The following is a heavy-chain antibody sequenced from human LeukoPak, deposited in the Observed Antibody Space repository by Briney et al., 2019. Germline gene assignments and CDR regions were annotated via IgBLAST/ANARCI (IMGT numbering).Heavy chain of an antibody. CDR3: ARRHYGSGNIDS. D-gene: IGHD3-10*01. V-gene: IGHV4-34*01. CDR2: INHSGST. J-gene: IGHJ4*02. CDR1: GGSFSGYY. Sequence: SETLSLTCAVYGGSFSGYYWSWIRQPPGKGLEWIGEINHSGSTNYNPSLKSRAAISVDTSKNQFSLNLSSVTAADTALYYCARRHYGSGNIDSWGQGTLVTVSS.